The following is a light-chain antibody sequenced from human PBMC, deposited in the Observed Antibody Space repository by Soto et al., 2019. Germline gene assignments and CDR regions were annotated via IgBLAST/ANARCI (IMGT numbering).Light chain of an antibody. J-gene: IGKJ1*01. CDR1: QSLSGW. CDR3: QQYGGYSRT. Sequence: DFQMTQSPSTLSASVGERVTITCRASQSLSGWLAWYQQRPGKAPKLMIYKASTLETGVPSRFSGSGSGTEFTLTINNLQPDDFATYYCQQYGGYSRTFGQGTKVDIK. V-gene: IGKV1-5*03. CDR2: KAS.